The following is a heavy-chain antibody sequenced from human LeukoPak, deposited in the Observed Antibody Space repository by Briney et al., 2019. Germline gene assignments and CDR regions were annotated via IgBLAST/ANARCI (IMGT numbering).Heavy chain of an antibody. V-gene: IGHV6-1*01. D-gene: IGHD3-10*01. CDR1: GDSVSSNSAA. CDR2: TYYRSEWYT. CDR3: ASQYGSRQFDS. J-gene: IGHJ4*02. Sequence: SQTLSLTCAISGDSVSSNSAAWNWIRQSSSRGLEWLGRTYYRSEWYTDYAVSVKSRITINPDTSKNQFSPQLNSVTPEDTAVYYCASQYGSRQFDSWGQGTLVTVSS.